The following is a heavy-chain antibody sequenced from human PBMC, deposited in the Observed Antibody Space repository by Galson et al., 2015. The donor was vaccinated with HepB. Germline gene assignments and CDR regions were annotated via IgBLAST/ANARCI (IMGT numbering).Heavy chain of an antibody. V-gene: IGHV4-59*01. CDR3: ARVSYLAYFDY. CDR2: IYYSGST. CDR1: GGSIRSYY. J-gene: IGHJ4*02. D-gene: IGHD3-16*02. Sequence: ETLSLTCTVSGGSIRSYYWSWIRQPPGKGLEWIGYIYYSGSTNYNPSLKSRVTISVDTSKNQFSLKLSSVTAADTAVYYCARVSYLAYFDYWGQGTLVTVSS.